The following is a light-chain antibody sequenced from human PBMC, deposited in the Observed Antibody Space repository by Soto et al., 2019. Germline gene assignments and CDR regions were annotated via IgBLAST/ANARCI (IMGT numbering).Light chain of an antibody. CDR2: GAS. Sequence: EIVLTQSPGTLSSSPGERATLFCRASQSVSSTYLAWYQQKPGQAPRLLIYGASSRATGIPARFSGSGSGPEFTLTISSLQSEDFAVYYCQQYTNWPPWTFGQGTKVEIK. J-gene: IGKJ1*01. V-gene: IGKV3-15*01. CDR3: QQYTNWPPWT. CDR1: QSVSSTY.